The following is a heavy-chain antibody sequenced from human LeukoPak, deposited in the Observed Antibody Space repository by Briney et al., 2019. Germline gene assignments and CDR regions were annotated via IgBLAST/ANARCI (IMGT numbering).Heavy chain of an antibody. CDR3: AKDRSSGWFVGYFDY. V-gene: IGHV3-15*01. Sequence: GGSLRLSCVGSGFTFSNAWMNWVRQAPGKGREWVCHIQSKPDVGTTDYAAPVKGRFTISRDDSKNTLYLQMTSLKTEDTAVYYCAKDRSSGWFVGYFDYWGQGTLVTVSS. D-gene: IGHD6-19*01. CDR1: GFTFSNAW. J-gene: IGHJ4*02. CDR2: IQSKPDVGTT.